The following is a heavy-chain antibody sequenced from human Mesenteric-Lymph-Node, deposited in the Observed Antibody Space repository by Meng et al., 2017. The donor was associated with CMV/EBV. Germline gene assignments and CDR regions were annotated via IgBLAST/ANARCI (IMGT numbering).Heavy chain of an antibody. J-gene: IGHJ6*02. CDR2: IYYSGST. V-gene: IGHV4-61*01. D-gene: IGHD2-15*01. CDR1: GGSVSSGSYY. Sequence: GSLRLSCTVSGGSVSSGSYYWSWIRQPPGKGLEWIGYIYYSGSTNYNPSLKSRVTISVDTSKNQFSLKLSSVTAADTAVYYCASQYSSRYYGMDVWGQGTTVTVSS. CDR3: ASQYSSRYYGMDV.